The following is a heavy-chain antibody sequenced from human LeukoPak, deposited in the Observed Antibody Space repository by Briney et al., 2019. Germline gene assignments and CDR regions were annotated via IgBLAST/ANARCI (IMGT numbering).Heavy chain of an antibody. J-gene: IGHJ4*02. CDR1: GGSFSGYY. V-gene: IGHV4-34*01. D-gene: IGHD3-10*01. Sequence: PSETLSLTCAVYGGSFSGYYWSWIRQPPGKGLEWIGEINHSGSTNYNPSLKSRVAISVDTSKNQFSLKLSSVTAADTAVYYCARGQSSLLWFRELLRVMFGYWGQGTLVTVSS. CDR3: ARGQSSLLWFRELLRVMFGY. CDR2: INHSGST.